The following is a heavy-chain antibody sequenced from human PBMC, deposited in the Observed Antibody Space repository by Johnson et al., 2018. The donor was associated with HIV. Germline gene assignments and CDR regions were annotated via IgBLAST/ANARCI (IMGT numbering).Heavy chain of an antibody. D-gene: IGHD3-22*01. J-gene: IGHJ3*02. CDR2: IYSGSTI. V-gene: IGHV3-23*03. CDR1: GFTFSSYA. CDR3: AKELADSSGYYADAFDI. Sequence: VQLVESGGGLVQPGGSLSLSCAASGFTFSSYAMSWVRQAPGKGLEWVSVIYSGSTIYYADSVKGRFTISRDNSKNTLYLQMNSLRAEDTAVYYCAKELADSSGYYADAFDIWGQGTMVTVSS.